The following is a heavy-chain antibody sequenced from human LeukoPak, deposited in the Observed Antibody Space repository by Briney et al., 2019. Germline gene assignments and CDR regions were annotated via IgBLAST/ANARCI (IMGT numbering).Heavy chain of an antibody. CDR1: GYIYTNYG. D-gene: IGHD4-17*01. CDR2: INTYNGNT. V-gene: IGHV1-18*01. Sequence: GASVKVSCKAPGYIYTNYGINWVRQAPGQGLEWMGWINTYNGNTNYAPKLHGRVTMTTDTPTATGFMELRSLRFDDTAIYYCARDPTPSDGDYPPDHFDYWGQGTLVTVSS. J-gene: IGHJ4*02. CDR3: ARDPTPSDGDYPPDHFDY.